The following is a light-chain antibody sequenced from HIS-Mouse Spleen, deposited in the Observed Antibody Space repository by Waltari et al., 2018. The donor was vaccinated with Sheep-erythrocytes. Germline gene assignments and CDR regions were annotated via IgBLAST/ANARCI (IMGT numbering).Light chain of an antibody. CDR2: EGS. J-gene: IGLJ3*02. Sequence: QSALTQPASVSGSPGQSITIACTGTSIAVGSYNLVSLYQQHPGKAPKLMIYEGSKRPSGVSNRFSGSKSGNTASLTISGLQAEDEADYYCCSYAGSSTPWVFGGGTKLTVL. V-gene: IGLV2-23*01. CDR1: SIAVGSYNL. CDR3: CSYAGSSTPWV.